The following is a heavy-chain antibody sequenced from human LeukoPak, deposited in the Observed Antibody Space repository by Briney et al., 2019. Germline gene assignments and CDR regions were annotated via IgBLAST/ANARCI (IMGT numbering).Heavy chain of an antibody. CDR2: INHSGST. CDR3: ASLQPGAPFDY. Sequence: PSETLSLTCAVYGGSFSGYYWSWIRQPPVKGLEWIGEINHSGSTNYNPSLKSRVTISVDTSKNQFSLKLSSVTAADTAVYYCASLQPGAPFDYWGQGTLVTVSS. J-gene: IGHJ4*02. V-gene: IGHV4-34*01. CDR1: GGSFSGYY.